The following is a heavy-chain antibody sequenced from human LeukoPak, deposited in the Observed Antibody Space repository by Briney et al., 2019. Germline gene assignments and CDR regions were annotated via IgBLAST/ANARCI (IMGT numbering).Heavy chain of an antibody. CDR1: GFTERSNY. Sequence: GGSLRLTCAASGFTERSNYKSGVRQAPGKGLEWVSVIYSGGSTYYADSVKGRFTISRHNSKNTLYLQMNSLRAEDTAVYYCARGMTARYCSGGSCYGDFDSCGQRSLVTVSS. V-gene: IGHV3-53*04. CDR3: ARGMTARYCSGGSCYGDFDS. CDR2: IYSGGST. D-gene: IGHD2-15*01. J-gene: IGHJ4*02.